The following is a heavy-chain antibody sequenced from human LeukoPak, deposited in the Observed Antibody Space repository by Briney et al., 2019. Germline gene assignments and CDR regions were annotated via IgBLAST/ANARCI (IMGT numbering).Heavy chain of an antibody. CDR1: GGSITNYY. Sequence: SETLSLTCTVSGGSITNYYWTWIRQPPGKGLEWIGYIHYSGSTNYNPSLKSRVTISVDTSKDQFSLKLSSVTAADTAVYYCARASITYYYYYYMGVWGKGTTVTVSS. J-gene: IGHJ6*03. CDR2: IHYSGST. CDR3: ARASITYYYYYYMGV. D-gene: IGHD1-14*01. V-gene: IGHV4-59*01.